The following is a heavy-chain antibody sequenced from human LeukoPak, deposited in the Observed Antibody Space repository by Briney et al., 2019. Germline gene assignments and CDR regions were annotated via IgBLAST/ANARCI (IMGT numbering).Heavy chain of an antibody. Sequence: PGRSLRLSCAASGFTFSSYAMHWVRQAPGKGLEWVAVISYDGSNKYYADSVKGRFTISRDNSKNTLYLQMNSLRAEDTAVYYCAKSLGNGWGQGTLVTVSS. V-gene: IGHV3-30*04. CDR1: GFTFSSYA. J-gene: IGHJ4*02. CDR2: ISYDGSNK. CDR3: AKSLGNG. D-gene: IGHD1-14*01.